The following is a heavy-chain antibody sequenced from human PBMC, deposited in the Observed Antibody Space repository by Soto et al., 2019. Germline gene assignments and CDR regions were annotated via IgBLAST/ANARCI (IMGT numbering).Heavy chain of an antibody. V-gene: IGHV3-23*01. CDR1: GFTFSSYA. CDR2: ISGSGGST. D-gene: IGHD3-22*01. J-gene: IGHJ4*02. CDR3: AKYYYDSSGSLFDY. Sequence: RRLSCAASGFTFSSYAMSWVRQAPGKGLEWVSAISGSGGSTYYADSVKGRFTISRDNSKNTLYLQMNSLRAEDTAVYYCAKYYYDSSGSLFDYWGQGTLVTVSS.